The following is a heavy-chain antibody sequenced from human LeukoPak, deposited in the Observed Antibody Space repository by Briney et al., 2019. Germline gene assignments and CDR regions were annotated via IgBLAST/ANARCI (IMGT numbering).Heavy chain of an antibody. CDR3: ARDAYYDSSGSYYYYGMDV. D-gene: IGHD3-22*01. CDR2: IYSGGST. J-gene: IGHJ6*02. V-gene: IGHV3-66*01. Sequence: GGSLRLSCAASRFTFSSHTMTWVRQAPGKGLEWVSVIYSGGSTYYADSVKGRFTISRDNPKNTLYLQMNSLRAEDTAVYYCARDAYYDSSGSYYYYGMDVWGQGTTVTVSS. CDR1: RFTFSSHT.